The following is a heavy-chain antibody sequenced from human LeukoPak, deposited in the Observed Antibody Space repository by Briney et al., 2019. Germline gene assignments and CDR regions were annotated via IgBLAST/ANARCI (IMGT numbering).Heavy chain of an antibody. CDR1: GFTFDDYA. Sequence: PGGSLRLSCAASGFTFDDYAMHWVRQAPGKGLEWVSGISWNSGSIGYADSVKGRFTISRDNAKNSLYLQMNSLRAGDMALYYCAKAYSSGWYGHFDYWGQGTLVTVSS. D-gene: IGHD6-19*01. V-gene: IGHV3-9*03. J-gene: IGHJ4*02. CDR3: AKAYSSGWYGHFDY. CDR2: ISWNSGSI.